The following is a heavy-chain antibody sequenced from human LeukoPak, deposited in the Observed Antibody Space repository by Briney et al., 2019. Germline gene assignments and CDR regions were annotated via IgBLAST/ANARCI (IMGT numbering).Heavy chain of an antibody. J-gene: IGHJ4*02. Sequence: ASVKVSCKASGYTFTGYCMHWVRQAPGQGLEWMGWINPNSGGTNYAQKFQGRVTMTRDTSISTAYMELSRLRSDDTAVYYCARDRPKAYYYDSSGYALWGQGTLVAVSS. CDR3: ARDRPKAYYYDSSGYAL. CDR2: INPNSGGT. V-gene: IGHV1-2*02. CDR1: GYTFTGYC. D-gene: IGHD3-22*01.